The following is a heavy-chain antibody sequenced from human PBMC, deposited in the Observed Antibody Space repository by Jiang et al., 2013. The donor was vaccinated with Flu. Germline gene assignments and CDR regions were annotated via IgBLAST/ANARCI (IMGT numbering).Heavy chain of an antibody. J-gene: IGHJ5*02. Sequence: LLKPSETLSLTCAVYGGSFSGYYWSWIRQPPGKGLEWIGEINHSGSTNYNPSLKSRVTISVDTSKNQFSLKLSSVTAADTAVYYCARGACPLTMVRGVIEWFDPGAREPWSPSPQ. D-gene: IGHD3-10*01. CDR2: INHSGST. CDR1: GGSFSGYY. CDR3: ARGACPLTMVRGVIEWFDP. V-gene: IGHV4-34*01.